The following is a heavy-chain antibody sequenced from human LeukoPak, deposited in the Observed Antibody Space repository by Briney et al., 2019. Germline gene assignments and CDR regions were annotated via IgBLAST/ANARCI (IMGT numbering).Heavy chain of an antibody. D-gene: IGHD3-22*01. CDR1: GFTFSSYG. CDR2: ISYDGSNK. V-gene: IGHV3-30*18. J-gene: IGHJ4*02. CDR3: AKDTYYYDSSGYYYGPFDY. Sequence: GGSLRLSCAASGFTFSSYGVHWVRQAPGKGLEWVAVISYDGSNKYYADSVKGRFTISRDNSKNTLYLQMNSLRAEDTAVYYCAKDTYYYDSSGYYYGPFDYWGQGTLVTVSS.